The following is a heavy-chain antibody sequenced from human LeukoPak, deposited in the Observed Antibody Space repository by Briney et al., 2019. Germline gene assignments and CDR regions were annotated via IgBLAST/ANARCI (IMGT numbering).Heavy chain of an antibody. CDR3: ARVAGVTNAIHNYMDV. CDR1: GYTFTNYG. D-gene: IGHD2-21*02. CDR2: ISADNGNP. J-gene: IGHJ6*03. V-gene: IGHV1-18*01. Sequence: ASVKVSCKTSGYTFTNYGVSWVRQAPGQGLEWMGWISADNGNPNYAQKLQGRVTMTTDTSTSTAYMELRSLRSDDTAVYYCARVAGVTNAIHNYMDVWGKGTTVTVSS.